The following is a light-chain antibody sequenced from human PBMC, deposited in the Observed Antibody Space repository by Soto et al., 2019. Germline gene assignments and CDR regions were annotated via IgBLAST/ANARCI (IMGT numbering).Light chain of an antibody. Sequence: QSVLTQPASVSGSPGQSITISCTGTSSDIGAYNYVSWYQQHPGEAPKLLIYEVTYRPSGVSDRFSGSKSAYTASLTISGLQPEDEADYYCCSYTTTTAFYVFGTGTKVTVL. CDR2: EVT. CDR3: CSYTTTTAFYV. V-gene: IGLV2-14*01. J-gene: IGLJ1*01. CDR1: SSDIGAYNY.